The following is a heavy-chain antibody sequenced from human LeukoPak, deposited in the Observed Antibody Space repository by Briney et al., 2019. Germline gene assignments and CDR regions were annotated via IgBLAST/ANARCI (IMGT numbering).Heavy chain of an antibody. J-gene: IGHJ4*02. CDR1: GFTVSSNY. D-gene: IGHD5-12*01. CDR2: IYSGGST. CDR3: EGRGYSGLYYFDY. V-gene: IGHV3-66*01. Sequence: QPGGSLRLSCAASGFTVSSNYMSWVRQAPGKGLEWVSVIYSGGSTYYADSVKGRFTISRDNSKNTLYLQMNSLRAEDTAVYYCEGRGYSGLYYFDYWGQGTLVTVSS.